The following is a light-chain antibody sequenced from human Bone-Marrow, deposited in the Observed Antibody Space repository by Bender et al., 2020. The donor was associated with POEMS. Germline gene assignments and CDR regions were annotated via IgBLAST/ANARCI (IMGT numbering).Light chain of an antibody. CDR3: CSYAGSHTWV. CDR2: EVT. J-gene: IGLJ3*02. V-gene: IGLV2-23*02. Sequence: QSALTQPASVSGSPGQSITISCSGTSSDVGGYNLVSWYQQHPGKAPKLMIYEVTKRPSGVPDRFSGFKFGNTASLTVSGLQAEDEADYYCCSYAGSHTWVFGGGTTLTVL. CDR1: SSDVGGYNL.